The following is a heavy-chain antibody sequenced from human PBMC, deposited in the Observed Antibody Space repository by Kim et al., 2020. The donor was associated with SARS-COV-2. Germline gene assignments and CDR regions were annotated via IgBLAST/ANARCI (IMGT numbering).Heavy chain of an antibody. Sequence: GGSLRLSCAASGFTFSIHCMRWVRQAPGKGLEWVAVIWDDGSNKYYADSVKGRFTLSRDNSKNTLYLQMNSLRAEDTAVYYCAKEDSGAYIDYWGQGTL. CDR1: GFTFSIHC. J-gene: IGHJ4*02. CDR3: AKEDSGAYIDY. CDR2: IWDDGSNK. V-gene: IGHV3-33*06. D-gene: IGHD3-16*01.